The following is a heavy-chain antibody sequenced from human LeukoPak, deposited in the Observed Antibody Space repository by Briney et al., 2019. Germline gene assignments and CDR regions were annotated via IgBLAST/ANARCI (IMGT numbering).Heavy chain of an antibody. J-gene: IGHJ6*03. Sequence: PSQTLSLTCTVSGDSISSGDYYWSWIRQPAGKGLEWIGRISSSGSTNYNPSLKSRVTISVDTSKNRFSLKLRSVTAADTAVYYCARTTTVRGTYYMDVWGKGTTVTVSS. CDR2: ISSSGST. D-gene: IGHD3-10*01. CDR1: GDSISSGDYY. CDR3: ARTTTVRGTYYMDV. V-gene: IGHV4-61*02.